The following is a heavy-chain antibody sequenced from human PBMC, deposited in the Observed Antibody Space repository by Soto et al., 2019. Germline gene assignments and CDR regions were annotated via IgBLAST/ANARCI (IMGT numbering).Heavy chain of an antibody. V-gene: IGHV1-18*01. Sequence: QVQLVQSGVEVKKPGASVKVSCKASGYTFSKYGIIWVRQAPGQGLEWMGWFSSYRGDARYAQNLQGRVTRTTDTYTSTAYKELWSLRSNDTAVYYCAREDSGGLDYWGQGTLVTVSS. J-gene: IGHJ4*02. D-gene: IGHD2-15*01. CDR1: GYTFSKYG. CDR2: FSSYRGDA. CDR3: AREDSGGLDY.